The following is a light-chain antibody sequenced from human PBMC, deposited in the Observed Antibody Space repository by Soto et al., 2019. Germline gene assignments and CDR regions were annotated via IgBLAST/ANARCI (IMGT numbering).Light chain of an antibody. V-gene: IGKV3-20*01. J-gene: IGKJ1*01. CDR3: QQYGSSRT. CDR2: GAS. Sequence: EIVLTQSPGTLSLSPGERATLSCRASQSVSSSYLAWYQQKPGQAPRLLIYGASSRATGIPDRFSGSGSGTDFPLTISRLEPEDFAVYYCQQYGSSRTFGQGTKVEFK. CDR1: QSVSSSY.